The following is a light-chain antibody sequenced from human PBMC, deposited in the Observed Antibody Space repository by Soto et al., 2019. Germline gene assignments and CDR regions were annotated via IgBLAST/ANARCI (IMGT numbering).Light chain of an antibody. CDR3: QQSGSSFFT. CDR2: GAS. J-gene: IGKJ2*01. V-gene: IGKV3-20*01. CDR1: QRVSSAY. Sequence: EMVLTQSPGTLSLAPRERATLSCRASQRVSSAYLAWYQHIPGQAPRLLIYGASSKATGIPDRFSGSGSGTDFTLTSSRLEPEDFEMYYCQQSGSSFFTLSQGTKLASK.